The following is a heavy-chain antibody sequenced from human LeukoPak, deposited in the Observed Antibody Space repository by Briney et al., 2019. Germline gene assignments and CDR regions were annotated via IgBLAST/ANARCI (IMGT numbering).Heavy chain of an antibody. CDR1: GYSISSNYY. V-gene: IGHV4-38-2*02. CDR3: TADRGSGNYYDF. Sequence: SETLSLTCTVTGYSISSNYYWSWVRQPPGRRLEWIATIHHSGRTFYNPSLKSRVTISVDTSKNQFSLELNSVTAADAAIYYCTADRGSGNYYDFWGQGALVTVSS. J-gene: IGHJ4*02. CDR2: IHHSGRT. D-gene: IGHD3-10*01.